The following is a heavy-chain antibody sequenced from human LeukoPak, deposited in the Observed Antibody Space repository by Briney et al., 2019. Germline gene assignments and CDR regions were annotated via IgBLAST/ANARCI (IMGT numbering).Heavy chain of an antibody. CDR3: ASGYDYVWGSYRRQFDY. J-gene: IGHJ4*02. CDR1: GGSISSSSYY. V-gene: IGHV4-39*07. D-gene: IGHD3-16*02. Sequence: PSETLSLTCTVPGGSISSSSYYWGWIRQPPGKGLEWIGSIYYSGSTYYNPSLKSRVTISVDTSKNQFSLKLSSVTAADTAVYYCASGYDYVWGSYRRQFDYWGRGNLVTVSS. CDR2: IYYSGST.